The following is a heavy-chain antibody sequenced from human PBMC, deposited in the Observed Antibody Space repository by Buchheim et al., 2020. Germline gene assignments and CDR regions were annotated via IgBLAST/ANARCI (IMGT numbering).Heavy chain of an antibody. D-gene: IGHD3-10*01. CDR2: INPNSGGT. Sequence: QVQLVQSGAEVKKPGASVKVSCKASGYTFTGYYMHWVRQAPGQGLEWMGWINPNSGGTNYAQKFQGWVTMTRDTSISTAYMELSRLRSDDTAVYYCARDRAYYGSGPGSYYYYGMDVWGQGTT. CDR1: GYTFTGYY. CDR3: ARDRAYYGSGPGSYYYYGMDV. V-gene: IGHV1-2*04. J-gene: IGHJ6*02.